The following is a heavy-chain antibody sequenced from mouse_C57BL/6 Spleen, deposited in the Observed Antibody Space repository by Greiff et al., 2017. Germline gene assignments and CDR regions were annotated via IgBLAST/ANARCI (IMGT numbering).Heavy chain of an antibody. D-gene: IGHD1-1*01. CDR3: ARTTTVVRYYAMDY. V-gene: IGHV5-6*01. CDR1: GFTFSSYG. J-gene: IGHJ4*01. CDR2: ISSGGSYT. Sequence: DVHLVESGGDLVKPGGSLKLSCAASGFTFSSYGMSWVRQTPDKRLEWVATISSGGSYTYYPDSVKGRFTISRDNAKNTLYLQMSSLKSEDTAMYYCARTTTVVRYYAMDYWGQGTSVTVSS.